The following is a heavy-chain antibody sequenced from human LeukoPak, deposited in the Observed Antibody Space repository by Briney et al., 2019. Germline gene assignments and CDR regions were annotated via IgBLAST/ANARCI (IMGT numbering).Heavy chain of an antibody. V-gene: IGHV3-48*01. D-gene: IGHD2-2*01. Sequence: GGSLRLSCAASGFTFSSYSMNWVRQAPGKGLEWVSYISSSSTIYYADSVKGRFTISRDNAKNSLYLQMNSLRAEDTAVYYCAKGYQLLFYYYYYMDVWGKGTTVTVSS. CDR3: AKGYQLLFYYYYYMDV. CDR2: ISSSSTI. CDR1: GFTFSSYS. J-gene: IGHJ6*03.